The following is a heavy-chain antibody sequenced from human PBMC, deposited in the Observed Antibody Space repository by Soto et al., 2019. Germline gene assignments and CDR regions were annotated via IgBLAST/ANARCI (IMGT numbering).Heavy chain of an antibody. CDR3: VPRNNGAYAFDF. CDR2: IYWADDK. CDR1: GFSLSTSGVG. Sequence: QITLKESGPTQVKPTQTLTLTCTVSGFSLSTSGVGVGWIRQPPGKALEWLALIYWADDKRYRPSLTNRRTISKHTSKHAGVLTMAIMDPVDTATSCGVPRNNGAYAFDFWGQGTLVTVAS. D-gene: IGHD3-16*01. J-gene: IGHJ4*02. V-gene: IGHV2-5*02.